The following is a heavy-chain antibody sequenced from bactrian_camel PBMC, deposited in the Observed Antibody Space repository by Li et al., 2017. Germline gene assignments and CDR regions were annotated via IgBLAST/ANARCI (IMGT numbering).Heavy chain of an antibody. D-gene: IGHD4*01. CDR1: GYTDSTYC. CDR2: LFSGGGGT. V-gene: IGHV3S1*01. CDR3: AADRGIVYDYNWYIPRVWDF. Sequence: HVQLVESGGGSVQAGASLKLSCVVSGYTDSTYCRVWFRQVPGKEREAVASLFSGGGGTAYYADSVKGRFTISQDNAKNTLYLHMNSLTPEDTAAYYCAADRGIVYDYNWYIPRVWDFWAQGTQVTVS. J-gene: IGHJ4*01.